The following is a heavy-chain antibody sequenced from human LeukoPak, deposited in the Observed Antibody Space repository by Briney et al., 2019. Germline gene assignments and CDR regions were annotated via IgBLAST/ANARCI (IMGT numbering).Heavy chain of an antibody. CDR2: ITGGSSTI. CDR3: ARLGLWFGDHFDY. V-gene: IGHV3-48*01. Sequence: QPGGSLRLSCAASGFTFSSYSMNWVRQAPGKGLEWVSYITGGSSTIYYADSVRGRFTISRDNAKNSLYLQMNSLRAEDTAVYYCARLGLWFGDHFDYWGQGTLVTVSS. D-gene: IGHD3-10*01. J-gene: IGHJ4*02. CDR1: GFTFSSYS.